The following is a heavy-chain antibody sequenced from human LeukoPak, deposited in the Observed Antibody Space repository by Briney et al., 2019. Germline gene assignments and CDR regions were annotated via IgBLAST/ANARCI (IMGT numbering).Heavy chain of an antibody. D-gene: IGHD5-12*01. CDR3: ARPDIVATNTDFDY. CDR2: IYSGGST. J-gene: IGHJ4*02. Sequence: GGSLRLSCAASGFTVSSNYMIWVRQAPGKGLEWVSVIYSGGSTYYADSVKGRFTISRDNSKNTLYLQMNSLRAEDTAVYYCARPDIVATNTDFDYWGQGTLVTVSS. CDR1: GFTVSSNY. V-gene: IGHV3-53*01.